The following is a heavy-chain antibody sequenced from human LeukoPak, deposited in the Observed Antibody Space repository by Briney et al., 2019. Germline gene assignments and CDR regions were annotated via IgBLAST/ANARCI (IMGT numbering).Heavy chain of an antibody. CDR3: AKGRVEDYFASGTYSLGY. Sequence: GGSLRLSCVASGLSVSSNYMSWVRQAPGKGLEWVAVISNDGRTKFYADSVKGRFTISRDNSKNTLYLQMNSLRAEDTAVYYCAKGRVEDYFASGTYSLGYWGQGTLVTVSS. J-gene: IGHJ4*02. CDR2: ISNDGRTK. V-gene: IGHV3-30*18. D-gene: IGHD3-10*01. CDR1: GLSVSSNY.